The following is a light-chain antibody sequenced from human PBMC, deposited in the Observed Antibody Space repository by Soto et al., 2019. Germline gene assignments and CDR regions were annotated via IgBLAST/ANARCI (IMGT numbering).Light chain of an antibody. CDR1: QSVRNF. V-gene: IGKV3-11*01. CDR2: DAS. CDR3: LQRTSWLS. J-gene: IGKJ4*01. Sequence: ETVLTQSPATLSLSPGDSATLSCRASQSVRNFLAWYQQKPGQAPRLLIYDASNRAAGIPARFSGSWSGTDFTLTICPLEPEDFGVYYCLQRTSWLSFGGGTKVEI.